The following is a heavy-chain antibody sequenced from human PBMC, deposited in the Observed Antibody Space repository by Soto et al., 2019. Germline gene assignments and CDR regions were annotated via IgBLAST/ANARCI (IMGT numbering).Heavy chain of an antibody. D-gene: IGHD1-1*01. CDR2: ISGNGEDL. Sequence: DVLLVESGGGLVQPGGSLRLTCKVSGFSLDDYAMHWVRQAPGKGLEWVSGISGNGEDLDYAAPVRGRFAISRERAGNSLFLQMNSPRPEDTAVYYCAKDKGVFNWATSYFDYWGQGALVTVSS. J-gene: IGHJ4*02. CDR3: AKDKGVFNWATSYFDY. V-gene: IGHV3-9*01. CDR1: GFSLDDYA.